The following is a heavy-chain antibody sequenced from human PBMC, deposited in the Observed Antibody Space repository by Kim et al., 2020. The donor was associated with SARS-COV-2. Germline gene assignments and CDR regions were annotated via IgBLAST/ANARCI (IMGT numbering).Heavy chain of an antibody. CDR2: ISSTSTYT. CDR1: GFTFIDYY. CDR3: ARREQVGSDWYFDL. Sequence: GGSLRLSCAASGFTFIDYYMSWVRQAPGKGLEWLSYISSTSTYTDYADSVKGRFTISRDNLKNSLYLQMNSLRAEDTAVYYCARREQVGSDWYFDLWGRGTLVTVSS. J-gene: IGHJ2*01. V-gene: IGHV3-11*03. D-gene: IGHD6-6*01.